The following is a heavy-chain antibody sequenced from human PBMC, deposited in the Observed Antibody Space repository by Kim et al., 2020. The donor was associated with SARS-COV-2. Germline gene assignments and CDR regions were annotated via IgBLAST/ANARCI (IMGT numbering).Heavy chain of an antibody. CDR3: ARTYSSGWPFDY. D-gene: IGHD6-19*01. J-gene: IGHJ4*02. Sequence: DYAVSLKSRITINPDTSKNQFSLQLNSVTPEDTAVYYCARTYSSGWPFDYWGQGTLVTVSS. V-gene: IGHV6-1*01.